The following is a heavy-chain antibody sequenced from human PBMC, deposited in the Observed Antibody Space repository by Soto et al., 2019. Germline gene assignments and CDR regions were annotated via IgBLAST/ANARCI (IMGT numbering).Heavy chain of an antibody. CDR1: GYTFPNYD. CDR2: RNPDSGNT. CDR3: ARGRRDYYDTSDWVPLAY. D-gene: IGHD3-22*01. Sequence: QVQLVKSGAEVRNPGASVRVSCKPSGYTFPNYDITWVRQATGLGLEGMGWRNPDSGNTGYARKFQGRVTMTRDTSISTAYMELSSLRSEDTAVYYCARGRRDYYDTSDWVPLAYWGQGTLVIVSS. V-gene: IGHV1-8*01. J-gene: IGHJ4*02.